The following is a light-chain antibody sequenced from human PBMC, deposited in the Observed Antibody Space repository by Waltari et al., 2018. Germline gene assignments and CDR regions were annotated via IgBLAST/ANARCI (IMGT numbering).Light chain of an antibody. CDR3: QQYSEWPPYN. J-gene: IGKJ2*01. Sequence: EIMMTQYPATLSVSPGDRATVHCRASQSIGYNLAWYQQKPGQVPRLLIYDSSTRATGISDKFSGSGSGTEFTLTISSLQSEDFAVYYCQQYSEWPPYNFGQGTKVEIK. CDR1: QSIGYN. V-gene: IGKV3-15*01. CDR2: DSS.